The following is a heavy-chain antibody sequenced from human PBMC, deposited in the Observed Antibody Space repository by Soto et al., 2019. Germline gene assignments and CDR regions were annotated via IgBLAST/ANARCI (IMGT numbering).Heavy chain of an antibody. CDR3: GRDQQYYYDSSGYYFDY. J-gene: IGHJ4*02. V-gene: IGHV3-23*01. CDR2: ISGSGGST. Sequence: PGGSLRLSCAASGFTFSSYAMSWVRQAPGKGLEWVSAISGSGGSTYYADSVKGRFPISRENSKNPLYLQMNSLRADDTAVYYCGRDQQYYYDSSGYYFDYWGQGTLVTV. D-gene: IGHD3-22*01. CDR1: GFTFSSYA.